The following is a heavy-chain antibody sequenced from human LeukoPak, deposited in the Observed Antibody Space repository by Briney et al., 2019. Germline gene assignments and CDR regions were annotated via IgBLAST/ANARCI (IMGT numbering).Heavy chain of an antibody. D-gene: IGHD3-10*01. CDR3: ARGTMVRGVIALNWFDP. CDR2: INPSGGST. CDR1: GYTFTSYY. V-gene: IGHV1-46*01. J-gene: IGHJ5*02. Sequence: ASVKVSCKASGYTFTSYYMHWVRQAPGQGLEWMGIINPSGGSTSYAQKFQGRVTMTRDTSISTAYMELSRLRSDDTAVYYCARGTMVRGVIALNWFDPWGQGTLVTVSS.